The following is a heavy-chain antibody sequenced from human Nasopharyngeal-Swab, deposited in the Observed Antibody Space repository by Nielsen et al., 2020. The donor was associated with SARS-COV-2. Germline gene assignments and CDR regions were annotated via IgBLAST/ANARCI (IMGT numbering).Heavy chain of an antibody. D-gene: IGHD3-22*01. V-gene: IGHV4-61*02. Sequence: SETLSLTCTVSGGSISSGSYYWSWIRPPAGKGLEWIGRIFTSGSTNYNPSIKSRVTISRDTSKNQFSLKLISVTAADTAVYFCARALYYYDSRGSPGDDGLDYWGQGTLVTVSS. CDR1: GGSISSGSYY. CDR2: IFTSGST. CDR3: ARALYYYDSRGSPGDDGLDY. J-gene: IGHJ4*02.